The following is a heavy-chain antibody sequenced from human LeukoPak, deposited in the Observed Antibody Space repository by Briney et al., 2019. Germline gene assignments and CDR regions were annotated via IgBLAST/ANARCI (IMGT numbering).Heavy chain of an antibody. D-gene: IGHD3-22*01. J-gene: IGHJ4*02. CDR2: IFPSGGEI. V-gene: IGHV3-23*01. CDR3: AKDGGIADYDSSGHLDY. CDR1: GFTFSTFA. Sequence: PGGSLRLSCAASGFTFSTFAMIWVRQPPGKGLEWVSSIFPSGGEIHYADSVKGRFTISRDNSKNTLYLQMNSLRAEDTAVYYCAKDGGIADYDSSGHLDYWGQGTLVTVSS.